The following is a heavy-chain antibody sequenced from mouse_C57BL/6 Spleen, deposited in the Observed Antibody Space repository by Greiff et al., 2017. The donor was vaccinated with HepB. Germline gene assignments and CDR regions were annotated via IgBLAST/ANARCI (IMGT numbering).Heavy chain of an antibody. Sequence: QVQLQQSGAELVRPGSSVKLSCKASGYTFTSYWMHWVKQRPIQGLEWIGNIDPSDSETHYNQKFKDKATLTVDKSSSTAYMQLSSLTSEDSAVYYCARGDYYGSSPFFGYWGQGTTLTVSS. CDR3: ARGDYYGSSPFFGY. J-gene: IGHJ2*01. D-gene: IGHD1-1*01. V-gene: IGHV1-52*01. CDR1: GYTFTSYW. CDR2: IDPSDSET.